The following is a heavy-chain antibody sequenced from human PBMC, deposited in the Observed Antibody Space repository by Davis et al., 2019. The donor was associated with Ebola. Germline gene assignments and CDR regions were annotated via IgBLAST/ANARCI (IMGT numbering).Heavy chain of an antibody. V-gene: IGHV3-7*01. CDR1: GFTFSRYW. CDR2: IKTDGTEG. J-gene: IGHJ4*02. Sequence: GGSLRLSCAASGFTFSRYWMSWVRQAPGKGLEWVANIKTDGTEGYYADSVKGRFTISRDNAKNSLSLQMNSLRAEDTAVYYCARLATAMVPFDYWGRGTLVTVSS. D-gene: IGHD3-10*01. CDR3: ARLATAMVPFDY.